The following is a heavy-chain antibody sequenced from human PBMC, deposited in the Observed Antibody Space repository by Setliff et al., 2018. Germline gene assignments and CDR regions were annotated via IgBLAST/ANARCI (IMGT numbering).Heavy chain of an antibody. V-gene: IGHV4-61*09. CDR3: ARGGVLGTGDFGY. D-gene: IGHD2-8*01. CDR1: GDSISSRTYY. Sequence: KTSETLSLTCTVSGDSISSRTYYWSWIRQPAGKGLEWIGHIYTSWSTNYNPSLKSRLTISVDTSKNQFSLQLTSVTSADTAVYFCARGGVLGTGDFGYWGQGTLVTVSS. CDR2: IYTSWST. J-gene: IGHJ4*02.